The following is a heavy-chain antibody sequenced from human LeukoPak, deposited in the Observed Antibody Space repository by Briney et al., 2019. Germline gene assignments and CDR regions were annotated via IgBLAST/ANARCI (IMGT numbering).Heavy chain of an antibody. J-gene: IGHJ4*02. CDR1: GDTFTDYG. V-gene: IGHV1-18*01. Sequence: AASVKVSCKASGDTFTDYGITWVRQAPGQGLEWMGWISAYNGDTIYGQKLQGRVTMTTDTSTSTAYMELRSLRSDYTAEYYCASRQGQNYFENWGQGTLVTVSS. CDR2: ISAYNGDT. CDR3: ASRQGQNYFEN.